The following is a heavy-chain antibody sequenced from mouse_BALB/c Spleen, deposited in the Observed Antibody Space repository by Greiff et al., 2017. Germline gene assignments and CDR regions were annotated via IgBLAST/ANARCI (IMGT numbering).Heavy chain of an antibody. J-gene: IGHJ4*01. CDR3: NAYSAMDY. V-gene: IGHV14-4*02. CDR2: IDPENGDT. Sequence: SGAELVRSGASVKLSCTASGFNIKDYYMHWVKQRPEQGLEWIGWIDPENGDTEYAPKFQGKATMTADTSSNTAYLQLSSLTSEDTAVYYCNAYSAMDYWGQGTSVTVSS. CDR1: GFNIKDYY.